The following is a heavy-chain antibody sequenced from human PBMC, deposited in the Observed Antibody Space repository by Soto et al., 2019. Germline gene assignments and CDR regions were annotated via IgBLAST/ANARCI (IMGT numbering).Heavy chain of an antibody. J-gene: IGHJ4*02. CDR1: RFTIRSIY. D-gene: IGHD3-22*01. Sequence: EGSKRLSSTASRFTIRSIYMTWVRPAPGKGLEWVSVIYSGGSIYYADSVKGRFTISRDNSKNTLYLQMNSLRAEDTAVYYSALTTYDSSGYYDDDRGQGTLVTVSS. CDR2: IYSGGSI. CDR3: ALTTYDSSGYYDDD. V-gene: IGHV3-66*01.